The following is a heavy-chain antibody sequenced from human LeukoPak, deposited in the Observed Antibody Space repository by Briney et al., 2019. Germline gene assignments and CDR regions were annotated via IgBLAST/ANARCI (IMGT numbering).Heavy chain of an antibody. Sequence: GASVKVSCKASGYTFTGYYMHWVRQAPGQGLEWMGWINPNSGGTNYAQKFQGRVTMTRDTSISTDYMELSRLRSDDTAVYYCARDRLSIAAAGTLNWFDPWGQGTLVTVSS. CDR2: INPNSGGT. CDR1: GYTFTGYY. CDR3: ARDRLSIAAAGTLNWFDP. V-gene: IGHV1-2*02. D-gene: IGHD6-13*01. J-gene: IGHJ5*02.